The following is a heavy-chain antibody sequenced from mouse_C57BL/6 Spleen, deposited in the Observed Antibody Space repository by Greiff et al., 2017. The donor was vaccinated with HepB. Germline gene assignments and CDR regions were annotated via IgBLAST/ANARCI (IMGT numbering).Heavy chain of an antibody. J-gene: IGHJ1*03. CDR3: ARGDYYGSSDWYFDV. CDR2: ISDGGSYT. D-gene: IGHD1-1*01. Sequence: DVQLVESGGGLVKPGGSLKLSCAASGFTFSSYAMSWVRQTPEKRLEWVATISDGGSYTYYPDNVKGRFTISRDNAKNNLYLQMSHLKSEDTAMYDCARGDYYGSSDWYFDVWGTGTTVTVSS. V-gene: IGHV5-4*01. CDR1: GFTFSSYA.